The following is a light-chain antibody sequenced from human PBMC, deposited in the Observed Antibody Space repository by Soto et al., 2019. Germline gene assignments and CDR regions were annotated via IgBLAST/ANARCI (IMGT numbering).Light chain of an antibody. V-gene: IGLV2-14*01. CDR3: SSYTSSSTLG. CDR1: SSDVGGYNY. CDR2: DVS. J-gene: IGLJ1*01. Sequence: SELSXAGYECRSPGQSINIIKNGTSSDVGGYNYVSWYQQHPGKAPKLMIYDVSNRPSGVSNRFSGSKSGNTASLTISGLQAEDEADYYCSSYTSSSTLGFGTGTKVTVL.